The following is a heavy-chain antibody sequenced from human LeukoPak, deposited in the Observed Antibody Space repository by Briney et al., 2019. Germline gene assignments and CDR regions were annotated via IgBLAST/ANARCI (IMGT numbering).Heavy chain of an antibody. CDR3: VRGLSWGSYYFDY. Sequence: SETLSLTCTVSGGPISTYYWSWIRQPPGKGLEWIGYIYYSGSTNYNPSLKSRVTISVDTSKNQFSLKLSSVTAADTAVFYCVRGLSWGSYYFDYWGQGTLVTVSS. CDR1: GGPISTYY. CDR2: IYYSGST. J-gene: IGHJ4*02. D-gene: IGHD3-16*01. V-gene: IGHV4-59*01.